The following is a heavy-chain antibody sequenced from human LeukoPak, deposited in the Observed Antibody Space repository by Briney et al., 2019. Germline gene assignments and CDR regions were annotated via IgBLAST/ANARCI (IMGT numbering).Heavy chain of an antibody. CDR2: INHSGST. V-gene: IGHV4-34*01. Sequence: SETLSLTCAVYGGSFSGYYWSWIRQPPGKGLEWIGEINHSGSTNYNPSLKSRVTISVDTSKNQFSLKLSSVTAADTAVYYCARRGHSGYDEKGSGWFDPWGQGTLVTVSS. CDR3: ARRGHSGYDEKGSGWFDP. J-gene: IGHJ5*02. D-gene: IGHD5-12*01. CDR1: GGSFSGYY.